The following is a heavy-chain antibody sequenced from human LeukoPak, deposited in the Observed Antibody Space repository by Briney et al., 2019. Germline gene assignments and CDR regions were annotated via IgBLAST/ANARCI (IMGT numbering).Heavy chain of an antibody. D-gene: IGHD5-12*01. Sequence: PGGSLTLSCAASGFTFSSYDMHWVRHATGKGLEWVSAIGTAGDTYYPGSVKGRFTISRENAKNSLYLQMNSLRAGDTAVYYCARGYSDNPDDAFDIWGQGTMVTVSS. J-gene: IGHJ3*02. CDR1: GFTFSSYD. CDR2: IGTAGDT. CDR3: ARGYSDNPDDAFDI. V-gene: IGHV3-13*01.